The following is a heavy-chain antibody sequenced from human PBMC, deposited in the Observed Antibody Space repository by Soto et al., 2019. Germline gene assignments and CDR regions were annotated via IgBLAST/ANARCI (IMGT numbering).Heavy chain of an antibody. CDR3: ARDTVDCSGGSCSPAFDY. Sequence: SQTLSLTCAISGDSVSSNSAAWNWIRQSPSRGLEWLGRTYYRSKWYNDYAVSVKSRITINPDTSKNQFSLQLNSVTPEDTAVYYCARDTVDCSGGSCSPAFDYWGQGTLVTVSS. D-gene: IGHD2-15*01. J-gene: IGHJ4*02. V-gene: IGHV6-1*01. CDR2: TYYRSKWYN. CDR1: GDSVSSNSAA.